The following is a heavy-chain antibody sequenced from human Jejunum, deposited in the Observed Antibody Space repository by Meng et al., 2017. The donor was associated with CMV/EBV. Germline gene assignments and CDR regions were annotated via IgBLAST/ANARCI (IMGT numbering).Heavy chain of an antibody. Sequence: CAASGFTFSSYWMHWVRQAAGKGLVWVARIHSDGSSTNYADSVKGRFTISRDNAKNTLYLQMNSLRAEDTAVYYCVRGGSTYYDYWGQGSRVTVSS. CDR2: IHSDGSST. D-gene: IGHD3-10*01. CDR1: GFTFSSYW. V-gene: IGHV3-74*01. CDR3: VRGGSTYYDY. J-gene: IGHJ4*02.